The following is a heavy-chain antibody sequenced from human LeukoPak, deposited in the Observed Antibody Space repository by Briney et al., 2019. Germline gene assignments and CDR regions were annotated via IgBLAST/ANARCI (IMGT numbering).Heavy chain of an antibody. V-gene: IGHV4-4*02. CDR3: ARAAIEEYYYDSSGYFDY. CDR1: GGSISSSNW. J-gene: IGHJ4*02. CDR2: IYHSGST. D-gene: IGHD3-22*01. Sequence: SETLSLTCAVSGGSISSSNWWSWVRQPPGKGLEWIGEIYHSGSTNYNPSLKSRVTISVDKSKNQFSLKLSSVTAADTAVYYCARAAIEEYYYDSSGYFDYWGQGTLVTVSS.